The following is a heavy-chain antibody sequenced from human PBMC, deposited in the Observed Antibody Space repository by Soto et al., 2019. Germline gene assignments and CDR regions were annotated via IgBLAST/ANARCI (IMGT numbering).Heavy chain of an antibody. J-gene: IGHJ4*02. CDR1: GYSFTSYW. V-gene: IGHV5-51*01. Sequence: VESLKISCKGSGYSFTSYWICWFLQMPVKVLEWMGIIYPGDSDTRYSPSFQGQVTISADKSISTAYLQWSSLKASDTAMYYCARWSLSGYYSPGYYFDYWGQGTLVTVSS. CDR2: IYPGDSDT. D-gene: IGHD3-22*01. CDR3: ARWSLSGYYSPGYYFDY.